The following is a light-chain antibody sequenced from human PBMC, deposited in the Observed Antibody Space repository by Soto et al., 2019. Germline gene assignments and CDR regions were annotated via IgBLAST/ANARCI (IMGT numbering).Light chain of an antibody. J-gene: IGLJ3*02. Sequence: QAVVTQEPSFSVSPGGTVTLTCGLSSGSVSTNYYPGWYQQTPGQAPRMLIYNTDTPSSGVPDRFSGSIVGNKAALTITGAQADDESDYYCVLYMGRGIWVFGGGTKLTVL. CDR1: SGSVSTNYY. CDR2: NTD. V-gene: IGLV8-61*01. CDR3: VLYMGRGIWV.